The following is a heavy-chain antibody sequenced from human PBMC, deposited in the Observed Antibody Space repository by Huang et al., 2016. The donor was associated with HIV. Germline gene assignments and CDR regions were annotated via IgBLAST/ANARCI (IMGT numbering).Heavy chain of an antibody. CDR3: ARDTMVRGFDY. D-gene: IGHD3-10*01. Sequence: QVQLQESGPGLVKPSETLSLTCTVSGGSISRHSWSWIRQPPGKGLVWIGSIDYSGRTNSNPSLKCRVTISVDPSKNQFSLKLSSVTAADTAVYYCARDTMVRGFDYWGQGTLVTVSS. CDR2: IDYSGRT. V-gene: IGHV4-59*11. J-gene: IGHJ4*02. CDR1: GGSISRHS.